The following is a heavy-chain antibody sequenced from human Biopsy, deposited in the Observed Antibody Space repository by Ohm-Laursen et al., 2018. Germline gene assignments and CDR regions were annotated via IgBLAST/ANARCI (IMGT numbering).Heavy chain of an antibody. CDR1: GGPFNNHA. J-gene: IGHJ4*02. CDR2: IVPILGTV. CDR3: ATDADGYYTGFDF. V-gene: IGHV1-69*04. D-gene: IGHD5-24*01. Sequence: GSSVKVSCKASGGPFNNHAFSWVRQAPGQGLEWLGRIVPILGTVNYAQRFQGRVALTADKSTGTAYMELNRLISDDTAVYYCATDADGYYTGFDFWGQGTLITVSS.